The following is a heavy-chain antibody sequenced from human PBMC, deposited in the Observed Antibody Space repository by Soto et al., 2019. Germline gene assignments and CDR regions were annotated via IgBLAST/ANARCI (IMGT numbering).Heavy chain of an antibody. CDR1: GGSISSYY. J-gene: IGHJ4*02. D-gene: IGHD5-18*01. CDR2: IYYSGST. V-gene: IGHV4-59*01. CDR3: AMFIQLWSYFDY. Sequence: QVQLQESGPGLVKPSETLSLTCTVSGGSISSYYWSWIRQPPGKGLEWIGDIYYSGSTNYNPSLKTRVNISGDTSKNQFSLKLSSVTAADTAVYYCAMFIQLWSYFDYWGQGTLVTVSS.